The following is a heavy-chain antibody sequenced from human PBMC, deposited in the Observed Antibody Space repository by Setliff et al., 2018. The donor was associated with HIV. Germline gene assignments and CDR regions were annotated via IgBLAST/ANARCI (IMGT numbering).Heavy chain of an antibody. J-gene: IGHJ4*02. CDR2: ISVYNDNT. CDR3: ARVDGYNNYDSGGLDY. CDR1: GYTFSTYG. D-gene: IGHD3-16*01. V-gene: IGHV1-18*01. Sequence: ASVKVSCKASGYTFSTYGISWVRQAPGQGLEWMGWISVYNDNTNYAQKFQGRVTMTTDTSTNTAYMELGSLRSDDTAVYHCARVDGYNNYDSGGLDYWGQGTLVTVSS.